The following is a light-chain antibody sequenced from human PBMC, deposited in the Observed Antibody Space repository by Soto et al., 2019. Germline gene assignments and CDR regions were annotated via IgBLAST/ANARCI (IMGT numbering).Light chain of an antibody. CDR3: EQCYSTPYT. CDR2: GAT. CDR1: QTVESY. V-gene: IGKV1-39*01. Sequence: DIQMTQSPSSLSASIGDRVTITCRASQTVESYLNWYQHKPGKAPQLLISGATTLRGGVPSRFSGSASGPDFTLTNSSLQPVDVATYYCEQCYSTPYTFGQGTQL. J-gene: IGKJ2*01.